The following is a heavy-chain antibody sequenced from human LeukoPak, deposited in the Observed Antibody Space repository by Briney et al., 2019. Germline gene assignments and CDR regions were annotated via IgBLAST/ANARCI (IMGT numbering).Heavy chain of an antibody. D-gene: IGHD3-22*01. J-gene: IGHJ4*02. CDR2: ISYDGSNK. CDR1: GFTSSSYA. CDR3: ARGAYYYED. V-gene: IGHV3-30*04. Sequence: GRSLRLSCAASGFTSSSYAMHWVRQAPGKGLEWVAVISYDGSNKYYADSVKGRFTISRDNSKNTLYLQMNSLRAEDTAVYYCARGAYYYEDWGQGTLVTVSS.